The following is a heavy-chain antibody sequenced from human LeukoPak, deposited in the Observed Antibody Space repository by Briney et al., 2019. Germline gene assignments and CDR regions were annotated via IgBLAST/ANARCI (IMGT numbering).Heavy chain of an antibody. Sequence: GGSLRLSCAASGFTFSSFGMNWVRQAPGKGLEWVSSISSSSSYIYYADSVKGRFTISRDNAKNSLYLQMNSLGAEDTAVYYCARDLDYYDSSGYYYAFDYWGQGTLVTVSS. CDR1: GFTFSSFG. V-gene: IGHV3-21*01. CDR2: ISSSSSYI. J-gene: IGHJ4*02. D-gene: IGHD3-22*01. CDR3: ARDLDYYDSSGYYYAFDY.